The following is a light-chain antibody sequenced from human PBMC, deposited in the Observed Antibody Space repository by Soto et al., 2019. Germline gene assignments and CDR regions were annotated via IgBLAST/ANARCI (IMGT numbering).Light chain of an antibody. CDR1: QSVSNNY. CDR2: GAS. CDR3: QHYGSSPWT. V-gene: IGKV3-20*01. Sequence: EIVLTQSPGTLSLSPGERATLSCRASQSVSNNYLAWYQQKPGQAPRLLIYGASSRATGIPDRFSGSGSGTDLTLTISRLEPEDFAVYYCQHYGSSPWTFGRGTKVEIK. J-gene: IGKJ1*01.